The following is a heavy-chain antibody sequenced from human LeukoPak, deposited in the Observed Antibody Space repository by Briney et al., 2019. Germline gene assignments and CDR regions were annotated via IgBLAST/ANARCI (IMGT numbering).Heavy chain of an antibody. D-gene: IGHD2-15*01. Sequence: ASVKVSCKASGYTFTDYYMHWVRQAPGQGREWMGWINPNSGGTNYVQKFQGRVTMTRDTSISTAYMELNRLTSDDTAVYYCARGVVAATFYYYMDVWDKGTTVTVSS. CDR2: INPNSGGT. CDR3: ARGVVAATFYYYMDV. V-gene: IGHV1-2*02. CDR1: GYTFTDYY. J-gene: IGHJ6*03.